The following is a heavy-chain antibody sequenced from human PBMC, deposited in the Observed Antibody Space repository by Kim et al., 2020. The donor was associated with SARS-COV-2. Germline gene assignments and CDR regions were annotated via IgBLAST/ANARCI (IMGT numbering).Heavy chain of an antibody. CDR3: NKPGGNDAFDI. V-gene: IGHV3-9*01. Sequence: IGYADSVKSRFTISRDNDTSYLCLQMNSLRAEDTALYDCNKPGGNDAFDIWGQGTMVTVSS. J-gene: IGHJ3*02. D-gene: IGHD2-15*01. CDR2: I.